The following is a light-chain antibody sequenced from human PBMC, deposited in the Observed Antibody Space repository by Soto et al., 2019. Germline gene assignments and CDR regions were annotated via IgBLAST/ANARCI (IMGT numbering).Light chain of an antibody. Sequence: QSALTQPPSASGSPGQSVTISCTGTSSDIGGYNFVSWYQQHPGKAPKLIIYEVNKRPSGVPDRFSGSKSGNTASLPVSGLQADDEGDYYCSSSAGTNNLGVFGGGTKLTVL. CDR3: SSSAGTNNLGV. CDR1: SSDIGGYNF. V-gene: IGLV2-8*01. CDR2: EVN. J-gene: IGLJ3*02.